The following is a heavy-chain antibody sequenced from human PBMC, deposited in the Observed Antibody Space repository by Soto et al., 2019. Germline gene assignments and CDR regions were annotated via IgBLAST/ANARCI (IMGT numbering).Heavy chain of an antibody. V-gene: IGHV1-18*01. D-gene: IGHD2-15*01. CDR2: ISIYSDDT. CDR1: GYTFSHYG. J-gene: IGHJ1*01. Sequence: SAVTVSCKTSGYTFSHYGITWLQQAPGHPLEWVGWISIYSDDTNYAQKFQRRVSMTTDTSTTTAYMELRSLRVDDWAVDYCARVVPSSDASLVVWGQGTLVTVSS. CDR3: ARVVPSSDASLVV.